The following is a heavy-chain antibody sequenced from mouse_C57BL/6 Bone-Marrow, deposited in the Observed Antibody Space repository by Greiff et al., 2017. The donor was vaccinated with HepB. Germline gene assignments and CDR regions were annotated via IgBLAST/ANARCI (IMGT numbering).Heavy chain of an antibody. J-gene: IGHJ1*03. Sequence: EVKLVESEGGLVQPGSSMKLSCTASGFTFSDYYMAWVRQVPEKGLEWVANINYDGSSTYYLDSFKSRFIISRDNAKNILYLQMSSLKSEDTATYSGARGPRYGSSYKYFDVWGTGTTVTVSS. CDR2: INYDGSST. D-gene: IGHD1-1*01. V-gene: IGHV5-16*01. CDR1: GFTFSDYY. CDR3: ARGPRYGSSYKYFDV.